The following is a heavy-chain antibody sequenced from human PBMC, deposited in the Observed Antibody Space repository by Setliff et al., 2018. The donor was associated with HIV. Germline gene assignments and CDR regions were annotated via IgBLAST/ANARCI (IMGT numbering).Heavy chain of an antibody. D-gene: IGHD3-10*01. Sequence: ASVKVSCKASGYTFSSYGISWVRQAPGQGLEWMGWISGYNGNTNYAQKLQGRVTMTTDTSTSTAYMEPRSLRSDDTAVYYCARVRGVEDAFDIWGQGTMVTVSS. CDR3: ARVRGVEDAFDI. CDR1: GYTFSSYG. CDR2: ISGYNGNT. V-gene: IGHV1-18*01. J-gene: IGHJ3*02.